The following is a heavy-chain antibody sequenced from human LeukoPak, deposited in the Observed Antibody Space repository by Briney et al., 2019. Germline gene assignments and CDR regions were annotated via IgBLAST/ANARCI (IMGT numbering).Heavy chain of an antibody. D-gene: IGHD3-22*01. V-gene: IGHV4-30-4*01. Sequence: SETLSLTCTVSGGSISSGDYYWSWIRQPQGKGLEWIAYMYYSGSTYYNPSLKSRVTMSADTSKNQLSLKLSSVTAADTAVYYCARPYYYDSRIDPWGQGILVTVSS. CDR1: GGSISSGDYY. J-gene: IGHJ5*02. CDR2: MYYSGST. CDR3: ARPYYYDSRIDP.